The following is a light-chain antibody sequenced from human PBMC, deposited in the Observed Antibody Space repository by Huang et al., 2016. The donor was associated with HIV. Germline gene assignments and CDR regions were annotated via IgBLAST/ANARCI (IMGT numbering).Light chain of an antibody. J-gene: IGKJ1*01. CDR2: ATS. CDR1: QGISKS. Sequence: DIQMTQSPSSLSASVGDRVTIICRASQGISKSLAWYQQKPGKAPKLLLYATSKLERGGPSRVSGSGSGTHYTRTISTLQPEDLATYYCQQYQSVPWTFGQGTKVAI. CDR3: QQYQSVPWT. V-gene: IGKV1-NL1*01.